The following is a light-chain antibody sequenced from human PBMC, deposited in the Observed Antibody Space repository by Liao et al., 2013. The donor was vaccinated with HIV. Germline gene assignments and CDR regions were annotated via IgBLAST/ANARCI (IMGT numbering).Light chain of an antibody. CDR2: HDN. CDR3: QVWDSSSGHHWV. CDR1: NIESKS. J-gene: IGLJ3*02. V-gene: IGLV3-21*01. Sequence: SYVLNQTPSVSEAPGKTARITCWGNNIESKSVHWYQQKPGQAPVLVLFHDNDRPSGIPERFSGSIAGNTATLTISSVEAGDEADYYCQVWDSSSGHHWVFGGGTRLSVL.